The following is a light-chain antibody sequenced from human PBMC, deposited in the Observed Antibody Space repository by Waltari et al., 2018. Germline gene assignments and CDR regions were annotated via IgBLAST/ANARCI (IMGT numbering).Light chain of an antibody. CDR1: SSNLGTNT. J-gene: IGLJ3*02. CDR3: AAWDDRWV. CDR2: GNS. Sequence: QSVLTQPPSASGTPGQRVTISCSGSSSNLGTNTVNWYQQLPGTAPKLLIYGNSQRPSGVPDRFSGSKSGTSASLAISGLQSEDEADYYCAAWDDRWVVGGGTKLTVL. V-gene: IGLV1-44*01.